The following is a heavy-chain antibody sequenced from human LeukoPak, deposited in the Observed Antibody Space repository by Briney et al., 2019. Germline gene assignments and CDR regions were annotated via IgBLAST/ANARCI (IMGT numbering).Heavy chain of an antibody. J-gene: IGHJ4*02. CDR2: IYYTGST. CDR3: ARRGGSGRAFDY. V-gene: IGHV4-39*01. D-gene: IGHD1-26*01. CDR1: GASISGGTYY. Sequence: KPSETLSLTCSVSGASISGGTYYWGWIRQPPGKGLEWIGSIYYTGSTYDNPSLKSRVTISVGTSKNQFSLKLSSVTAADTAVYYCARRGGSGRAFDYWGQGTLVTVSS.